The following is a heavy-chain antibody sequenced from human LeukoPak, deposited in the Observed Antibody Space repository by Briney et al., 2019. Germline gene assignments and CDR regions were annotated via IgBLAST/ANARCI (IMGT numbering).Heavy chain of an antibody. CDR2: IYYSGST. D-gene: IGHD6-19*01. Sequence: SETLSLTCTVSGGSISSGDYYWSWIRQPPGKGLEWIGYIYYSGSTYYNPSLKSRVTISVDTSKNQFSLKLSSVTAADTAVYYCAASTRIAVAAFDYWGQGTLVTVSS. V-gene: IGHV4-30-4*01. J-gene: IGHJ4*02. CDR1: GGSISSGDYY. CDR3: AASTRIAVAAFDY.